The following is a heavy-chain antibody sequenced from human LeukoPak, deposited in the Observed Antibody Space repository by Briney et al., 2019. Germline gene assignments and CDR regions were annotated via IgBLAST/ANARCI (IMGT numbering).Heavy chain of an antibody. CDR3: ARDYGGNADYYYYGMDV. V-gene: IGHV3-30-3*01. CDR1: GVTLSSYA. Sequence: GGSLRLSCAASGVTLSSYAMSWARQAPGKGLEWVAVISYDGSNKYYADSVKGRFTISRDNSKNTLYLQMNSLRAEDTAVYYCARDYGGNADYYYYGMDVWGQGTTVTVSS. CDR2: ISYDGSNK. D-gene: IGHD4-23*01. J-gene: IGHJ6*02.